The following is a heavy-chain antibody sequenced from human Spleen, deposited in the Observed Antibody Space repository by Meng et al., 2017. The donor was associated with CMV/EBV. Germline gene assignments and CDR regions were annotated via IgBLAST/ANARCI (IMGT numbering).Heavy chain of an antibody. J-gene: IGHJ4*02. V-gene: IGHV3-53*01. D-gene: IGHD3-3*01. Sequence: SGFSVSTSYMNWVRQPPGRGLEWVSIIYSAGTTYSADSVKGRFIISRDNSKNTLFLQMNSLRPEDTAVYYCAIQGGNYWSGYYIDQWGQGTLVTVSS. CDR1: GFSVSTSY. CDR3: AIQGGNYWSGYYIDQ. CDR2: IYSAGTT.